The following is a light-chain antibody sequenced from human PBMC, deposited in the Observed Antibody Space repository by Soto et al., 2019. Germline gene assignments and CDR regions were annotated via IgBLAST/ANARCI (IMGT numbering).Light chain of an antibody. J-gene: IGLJ2*01. V-gene: IGLV1-47*01. CDR3: AAWDDSLSGRGV. CDR1: SSNIGSNY. Sequence: LTQPPSASGTPGQRVTISCSGSSSNIGSNYVYWYQQLPGTAPKLLIYRNNQRPSGVPDRFSGSKSGTSASLAISGLRSEDEADYYCAAWDDSLSGRGVFGGGTKLTVL. CDR2: RNN.